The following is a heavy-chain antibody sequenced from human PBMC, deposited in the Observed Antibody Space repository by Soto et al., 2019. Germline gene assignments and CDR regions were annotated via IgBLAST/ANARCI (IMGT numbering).Heavy chain of an antibody. Sequence: SETLSLTRTVSGGSISSSSYYWGWIRQPPGKGLEWIGSIYYSGSTYYNPSLKSRVTISVDTSKNQFSLKLSSVTAADTAVYYCARVVVVVAAKHNWFDPWGQGTLVTVSS. J-gene: IGHJ5*02. D-gene: IGHD2-15*01. CDR2: IYYSGST. CDR3: ARVVVVVAAKHNWFDP. CDR1: GGSISSSSYY. V-gene: IGHV4-39*01.